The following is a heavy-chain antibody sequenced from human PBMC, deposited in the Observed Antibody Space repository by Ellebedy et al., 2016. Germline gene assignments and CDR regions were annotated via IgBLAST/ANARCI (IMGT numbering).Heavy chain of an antibody. CDR1: GFIFSNYA. CDR2: INDYGTII. CDR3: VKDRRGTFSFDD. Sequence: GESLKISXSASGFIFSNYAMHWVRQAPGKGLEFVSGINDYGTIIHYADSVKGRFTISRDDSKNTLYLQMTSLRADDTALYYCVKDRRGTFSFDDWGQGALVTVSS. V-gene: IGHV3-64D*06. J-gene: IGHJ4*02.